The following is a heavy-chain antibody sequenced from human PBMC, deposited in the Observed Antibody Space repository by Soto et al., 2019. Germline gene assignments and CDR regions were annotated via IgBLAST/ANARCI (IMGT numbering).Heavy chain of an antibody. V-gene: IGHV3-23*01. J-gene: IGHJ1*01. Sequence: PGGSLRVSWAASGFTFSSYAMSWVRQAPGKGLEWVSAISGSGGSTYYADSVKGRFTISRDNSKNTLYLQMNSLRAEDTAVYYCASEYDYGDYVEYFQHWGQGTLVTVSS. D-gene: IGHD4-17*01. CDR2: ISGSGGST. CDR1: GFTFSSYA. CDR3: ASEYDYGDYVEYFQH.